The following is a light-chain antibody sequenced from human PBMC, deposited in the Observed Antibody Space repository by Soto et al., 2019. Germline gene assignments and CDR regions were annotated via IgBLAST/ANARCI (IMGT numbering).Light chain of an antibody. J-gene: IGKJ1*01. Sequence: DIQVAQSPSTLSASVGDRVTITCRASQSISTWLAWYQHKLGTAPKLLIYKASTLDRGVSSRFSGSGSETEFTLTISSLQPEDSATYYCQQSSSYSPWLFGQGTKVEI. CDR3: QQSSSYSPWL. V-gene: IGKV1-5*03. CDR1: QSISTW. CDR2: KAS.